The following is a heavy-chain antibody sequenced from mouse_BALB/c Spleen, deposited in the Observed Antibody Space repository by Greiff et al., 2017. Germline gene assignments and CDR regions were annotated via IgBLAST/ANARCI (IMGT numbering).Heavy chain of an antibody. D-gene: IGHD1-2*01. V-gene: IGHV14-1*02. J-gene: IGHJ2*01. CDR2: IDPENGNT. Sequence: EVQVVESGAELVRPGALVKLSCKASGFNIKDYYMHWVQQRPEQGLEWIGWIDPENGNTIYDPKFQGKASITADTSSNTAYLQLSSLTSEDTAVYYCWGYGYYFDYWGQGTTLTVSS. CDR3: WGYGYYFDY. CDR1: GFNIKDYY.